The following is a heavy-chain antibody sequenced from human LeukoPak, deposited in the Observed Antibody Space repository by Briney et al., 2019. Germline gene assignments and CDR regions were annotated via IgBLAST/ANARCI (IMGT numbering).Heavy chain of an antibody. Sequence: KDGESLKISCKGVGYSFTNYWIAWVRQMPGKGLEWMGIIYPGDSDTRYSPSFQGQVTISADKSISTAYLQWSSLKASDTAMYYCARRGLTTGLFDYWGQGILVTVSS. V-gene: IGHV5-51*01. CDR2: IYPGDSDT. J-gene: IGHJ4*02. D-gene: IGHD3-22*01. CDR1: GYSFTNYW. CDR3: ARRGLTTGLFDY.